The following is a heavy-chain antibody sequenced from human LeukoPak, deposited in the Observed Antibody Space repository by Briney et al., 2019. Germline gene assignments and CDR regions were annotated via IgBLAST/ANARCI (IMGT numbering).Heavy chain of an antibody. V-gene: IGHV1-8*01. D-gene: IGHD6-19*01. CDR2: MNPNSGNT. CDR3: ARGVRAVAGSYYYYGMDV. J-gene: IGHJ6*02. Sequence: ASVKVSCKASGYTFTSYDINWVRQATGQGLEWMGWMNPNSGNTGYAQKFQGRATMTRNTSISTAYMELSSLRSEDTAVYYCARGVRAVAGSYYYYGMDVWGQGTTVTVSS. CDR1: GYTFTSYD.